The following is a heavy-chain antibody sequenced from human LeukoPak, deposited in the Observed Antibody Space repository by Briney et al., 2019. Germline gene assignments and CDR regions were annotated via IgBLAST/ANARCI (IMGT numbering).Heavy chain of an antibody. CDR3: ASGVVVVVAATPYYYYMDV. J-gene: IGHJ6*03. CDR1: GFTVSSNY. D-gene: IGHD2-15*01. Sequence: QTGGSLRLSCAASGFTVSSNYMSWVRQAPGKGLEWVSVIYSGGSTNYADSVKGRFTIPRDNSKNTLYLQMNSLRAEDTAVYYCASGVVVVVAATPYYYYMDVWGKGTTVTVSS. V-gene: IGHV3-53*01. CDR2: IYSGGST.